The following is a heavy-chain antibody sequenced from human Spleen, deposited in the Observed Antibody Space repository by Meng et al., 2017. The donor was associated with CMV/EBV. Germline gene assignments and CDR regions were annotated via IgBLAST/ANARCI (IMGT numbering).Heavy chain of an antibody. CDR1: CGFRSYW. CDR3: ARRGYYSSTSCPNWFDP. D-gene: IGHD2-2*01. V-gene: IGHV5-51*01. J-gene: IGHJ5*02. Sequence: CGFRSYWIGCVRQMPGKGLEWMGIIYPGDSDTRYSPSFQGQVTVSTDKSISTAYLQWSSLKASDTAMYYCARRGYYSSTSCPNWFDPWGQGTLVTVSS. CDR2: IYPGDSDT.